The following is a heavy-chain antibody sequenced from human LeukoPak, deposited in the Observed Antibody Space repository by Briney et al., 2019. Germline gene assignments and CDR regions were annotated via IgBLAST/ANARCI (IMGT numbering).Heavy chain of an antibody. CDR3: ARERYYYDSSGYSYPDY. CDR2: ISYDGSNK. V-gene: IGHV3-30*03. Sequence: GGSLRLSCAASGFTFSSYGTHWVRQAPGKGLEWVAVISYDGSNKYYADSVEGRFTISRDNSKNTLYLQMNSLRAEDTAVYYCARERYYYDSSGYSYPDYWGQGTLVTVSS. CDR1: GFTFSSYG. D-gene: IGHD3-22*01. J-gene: IGHJ4*02.